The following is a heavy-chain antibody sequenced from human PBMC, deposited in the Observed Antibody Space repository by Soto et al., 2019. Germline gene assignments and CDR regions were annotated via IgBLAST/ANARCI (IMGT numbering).Heavy chain of an antibody. Sequence: SETVSHTFTVADSSISSSSYYWGWIRQPPGKGLEWIGSIYYSGSTYYNPSLKSRVTISVDTSKNQFSLKLSSVTAADTAVYYCARQTHIYDILTGWVPFPPHYWGQGTLVTVSS. J-gene: IGHJ4*02. CDR3: ARQTHIYDILTGWVPFPPHY. CDR2: IYYSGST. D-gene: IGHD3-9*01. CDR1: DSSISSSSYY. V-gene: IGHV4-39*01.